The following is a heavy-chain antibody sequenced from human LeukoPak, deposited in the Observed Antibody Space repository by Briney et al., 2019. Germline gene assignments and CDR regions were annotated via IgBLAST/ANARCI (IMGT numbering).Heavy chain of an antibody. J-gene: IGHJ4*02. V-gene: IGHV4-39*01. CDR3: ARTRSGPDY. D-gene: IGHD6-19*01. Sequence: SETLSLTCTFSGGSISSSSYYWGWIRQPPGKGLEWIGSIYYSGSTYYNPSLKSRVTISVDTSKNQFSLKLSSVTAADTAVYYCARTRSGPDYWGQGTLVTVSS. CDR1: GGSISSSSYY. CDR2: IYYSGST.